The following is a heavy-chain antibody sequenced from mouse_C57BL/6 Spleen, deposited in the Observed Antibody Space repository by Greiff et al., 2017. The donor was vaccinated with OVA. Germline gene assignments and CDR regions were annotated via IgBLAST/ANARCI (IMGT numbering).Heavy chain of an antibody. D-gene: IGHD1-1*01. V-gene: IGHV1-18*01. CDR2: INPNTGGT. Sequence: VQLQQSGPELVKPGASVKIPCKASGYTFTDYNMDWVKQSHGKSLEWIGDINPNTGGTIYNQKFKGKATLTVDKSSSTAYMELRSLTSEDTAVDYCARNGYYGSRYFDYWGQGTTLTVSS. CDR1: GYTFTDYN. J-gene: IGHJ2*01. CDR3: ARNGYYGSRYFDY.